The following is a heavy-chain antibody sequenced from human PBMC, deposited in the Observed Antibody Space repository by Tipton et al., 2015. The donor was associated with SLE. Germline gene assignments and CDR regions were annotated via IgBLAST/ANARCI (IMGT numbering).Heavy chain of an antibody. CDR2: IYYSGST. CDR3: ARHLTYTIAAAGTSRPGGMDV. D-gene: IGHD6-13*01. Sequence: TLSLTCTVSGGSISSHYWSWIRQPPGKGLEWIGYIYYSGSTNYNPSLKSRVTISVDTSKNQFSLKLSSVTAADTAVYYCARHLTYTIAAAGTSRPGGMDVWGQGTTVTVSS. CDR1: GGSISSHY. V-gene: IGHV4-59*08. J-gene: IGHJ6*02.